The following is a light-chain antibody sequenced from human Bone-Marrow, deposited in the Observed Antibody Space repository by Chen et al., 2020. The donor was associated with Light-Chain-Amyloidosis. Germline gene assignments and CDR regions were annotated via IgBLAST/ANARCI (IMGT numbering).Light chain of an antibody. J-gene: IGLJ3*02. Sequence: SYVLTQPSSVSVAPGQTATIACGGNNIGSTSVHWYQQTPGQAPLLVVYDDSDRPSGIPERLSGSNSVNTATLPISRVEAGEEADYYCQVWDRSSDRPVFGGGTKLTVL. CDR3: QVWDRSSDRPV. V-gene: IGLV3-21*02. CDR1: NIGSTS. CDR2: DDS.